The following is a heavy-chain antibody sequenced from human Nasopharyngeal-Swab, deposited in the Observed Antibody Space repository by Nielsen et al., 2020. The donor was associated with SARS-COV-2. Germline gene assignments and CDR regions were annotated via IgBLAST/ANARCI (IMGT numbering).Heavy chain of an antibody. Sequence: ASVKVSCKASGYTFTSYFMHWVRQAPGQGLEWMGIINPSGGSTSYAQKFQGRVTMTRDTSTSTVYMALSSLRSEDTAVYYCARAARITIFGVIIIERNWFDPWGQGTLVTVSS. CDR2: INPSGGST. V-gene: IGHV1-46*01. D-gene: IGHD3-3*01. CDR3: ARAARITIFGVIIIERNWFDP. J-gene: IGHJ5*02. CDR1: GYTFTSYF.